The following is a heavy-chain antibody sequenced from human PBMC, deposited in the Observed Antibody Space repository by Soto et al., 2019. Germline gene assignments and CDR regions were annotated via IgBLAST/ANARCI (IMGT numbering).Heavy chain of an antibody. D-gene: IGHD3-3*01. V-gene: IGHV4-34*01. CDR2: IDHSGYT. Sequence: SETLSLTCAVYGGSFSGYYWNWIRQPPGKGLEWIGEIDHSGYTNYNPSLKSRVTISVDMSKNQFSLRLTSVTAADTAVYYCARVRDWFDPWGQGTLVTVSS. J-gene: IGHJ5*02. CDR1: GGSFSGYY. CDR3: ARVRDWFDP.